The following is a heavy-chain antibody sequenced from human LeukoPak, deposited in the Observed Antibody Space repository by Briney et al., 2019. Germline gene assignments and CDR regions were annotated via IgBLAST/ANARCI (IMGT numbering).Heavy chain of an antibody. J-gene: IGHJ6*03. CDR2: ISSRSSYI. Sequence: GGSLRLSCAGSGFTFSRYNMNWFRRAPGKGLERVSSISSRSSYIFYTDSVKGRFTISRDNAKNSLYLQMNSLGAEDTAAYYCARDAQWLVPEGYYYYMDVWGKGTTVTVSS. V-gene: IGHV3-21*01. CDR1: GFTFSRYN. D-gene: IGHD6-19*01. CDR3: ARDAQWLVPEGYYYYMDV.